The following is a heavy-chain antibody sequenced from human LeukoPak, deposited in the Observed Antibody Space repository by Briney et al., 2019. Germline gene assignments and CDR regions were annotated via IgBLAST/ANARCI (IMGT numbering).Heavy chain of an antibody. J-gene: IGHJ4*02. CDR3: ARGWRVAGTFDY. CDR2: INHSGSA. V-gene: IGHV4-34*01. D-gene: IGHD6-19*01. Sequence: SETLSLTCAVSGGSFSGYYWTWIRQPPGKGLEWIGEINHSGSANYNPSLKSRVTISLDTSKNQFSLKLSSVTAADTAVYYCARGWRVAGTFDYWGQGTLVTVSS. CDR1: GGSFSGYY.